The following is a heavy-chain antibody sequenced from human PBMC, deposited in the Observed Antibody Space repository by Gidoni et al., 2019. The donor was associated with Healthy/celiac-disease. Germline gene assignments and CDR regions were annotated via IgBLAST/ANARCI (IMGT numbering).Heavy chain of an antibody. CDR1: GFTVSNAW. D-gene: IGHD3-16*02. CDR2: MKSKTDGGTT. V-gene: IGHV3-15*01. CDR3: TTNGIMITFGGVIRDY. Sequence: EVQLVASGGGLVKTGGSLRLSCAASGFTVSNAWRSWVRQAPGKGLEWVGRMKSKTDGGTTDYAAPVKGRFTITRDDSKNTLYLQMNSLKTEDTAVYYCTTNGIMITFGGVIRDYWGQGTLVTVSS. J-gene: IGHJ4*02.